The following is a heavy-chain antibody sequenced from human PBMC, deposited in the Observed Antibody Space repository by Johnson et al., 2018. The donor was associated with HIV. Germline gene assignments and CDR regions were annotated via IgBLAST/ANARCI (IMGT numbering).Heavy chain of an antibody. Sequence: VQLVESGGGLVQPGGSLRLSCAASGFTFSSYAMSWVRQAPGKGLEWVSAISGSGGSPYYAASVQGRFPISSDNSKNTLSLQMNSLRAEDTAVYYCAKALRITMVQVYHRGGDAFDIWGQGTMVTVSS. D-gene: IGHD3-10*01. V-gene: IGHV3-23*04. CDR2: ISGSGGSP. J-gene: IGHJ3*02. CDR1: GFTFSSYA. CDR3: AKALRITMVQVYHRGGDAFDI.